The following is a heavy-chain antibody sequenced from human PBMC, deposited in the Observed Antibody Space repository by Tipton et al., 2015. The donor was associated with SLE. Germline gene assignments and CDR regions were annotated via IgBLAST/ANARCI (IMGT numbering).Heavy chain of an antibody. CDR2: FYYSGSI. CDR3: ARVWIGYSSSYFDL. D-gene: IGHD3-3*01. Sequence: TLSLTCAVSGGSITTYYWSWIRQSPGKGLEWIGYFYYSGSIKYNPSLKSRVTMSVDTSKNHFSVKLSSVTAADTAIYYCARVWIGYSSSYFDLWGRGTLVTVSS. J-gene: IGHJ2*01. V-gene: IGHV4-59*01. CDR1: GGSITTYY.